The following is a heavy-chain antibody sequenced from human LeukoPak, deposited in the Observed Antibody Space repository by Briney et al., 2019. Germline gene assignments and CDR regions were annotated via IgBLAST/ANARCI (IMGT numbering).Heavy chain of an antibody. CDR1: GDTFIPYT. Sequence: ASVKVSCKASGDTFIPYTFSWVRQAPGQGLEWIGRIIPSLDVANYAHKLQGRVTLSVDRDTATTYMEVTSLRSEDTAIYYCARDHCSPGTCLGGHWGQGTLVTVSS. CDR2: IIPSLDVA. D-gene: IGHD2-15*01. J-gene: IGHJ4*02. CDR3: ARDHCSPGTCLGGH. V-gene: IGHV1-69*04.